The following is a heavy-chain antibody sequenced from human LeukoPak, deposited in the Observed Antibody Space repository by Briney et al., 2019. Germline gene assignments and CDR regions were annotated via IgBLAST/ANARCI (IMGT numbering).Heavy chain of an antibody. J-gene: IGHJ4*02. V-gene: IGHV3-23*01. CDR3: AKGDGSNSQPDY. CDR1: GFTFSSNA. CDR2: ISGSGGST. Sequence: PGGSLRLSCAASGFTFSSNAMCWVRQAPGKGLEWVSTISGSGGSTYYADSVKGRFTISRDNSKNTLYLQMSSLRSEDTAVYYCAKGDGSNSQPDYWGQGTLVSVSS. D-gene: IGHD4-23*01.